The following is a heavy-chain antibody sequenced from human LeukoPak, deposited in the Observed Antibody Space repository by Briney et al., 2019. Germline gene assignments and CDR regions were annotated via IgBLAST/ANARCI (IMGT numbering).Heavy chain of an antibody. CDR3: AKHPSSWYIFDY. Sequence: PGGSLRLSCAASGFTFSSYAMSWVRQAPGKGLEWVSAISGSGGSTYYADSVKGRLTISRDNSKNTLYLQMNSLRAEDTAVYYCAKHPSSWYIFDYWGQGTLVTVSS. J-gene: IGHJ4*02. CDR1: GFTFSSYA. V-gene: IGHV3-23*01. D-gene: IGHD6-13*01. CDR2: ISGSGGST.